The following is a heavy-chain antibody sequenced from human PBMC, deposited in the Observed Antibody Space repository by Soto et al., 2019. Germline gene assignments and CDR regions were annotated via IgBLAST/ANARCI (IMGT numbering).Heavy chain of an antibody. CDR1: GFTFSSYA. V-gene: IGHV3-23*01. CDR2: ISGSGGST. CDR3: AKGELLYNYDFWSKPDVYFDY. J-gene: IGHJ4*02. Sequence: GGSLRLSCAASGFTFSSYAMSWVRQAPGKGLEWVSAISGSGGSTYYADSVKGWFTISRDNSKNTLYLQMNSLRAEDTAVYYCAKGELLYNYDFWSKPDVYFDYWGQGTLVTVSS. D-gene: IGHD3-3*01.